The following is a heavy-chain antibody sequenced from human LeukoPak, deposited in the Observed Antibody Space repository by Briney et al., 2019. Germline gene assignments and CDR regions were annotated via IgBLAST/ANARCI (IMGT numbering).Heavy chain of an antibody. V-gene: IGHV6-1*01. D-gene: IGHD3-10*01. J-gene: IGHJ4*02. Sequence: SQTLSLTFAISGDSVSVSPAVWKWLRQSPARGLEWLGSAYYRSKCYLAYPVSVKRPIPLTPHTPKNHFSLQLNSVPPEDTAVYYCARGAVRGGTNFDYWGQGTLVTVSS. CDR1: GDSVSVSPAV. CDR2: AYYRSKCYL. CDR3: ARGAVRGGTNFDY.